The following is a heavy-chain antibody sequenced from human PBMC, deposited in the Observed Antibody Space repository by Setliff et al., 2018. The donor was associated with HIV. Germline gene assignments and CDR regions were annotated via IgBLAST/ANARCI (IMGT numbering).Heavy chain of an antibody. D-gene: IGHD2-8*02. Sequence: GGSLRLSCEVSGFTFSSYNMNWVRQAPGKGLEWVSSISSSSDYIYYADSVKGRFTISRDNAKNSLYLQMNSLRAEDTAVYYCARERGDIVLGNPRLFYFQHWGQGTLVTVSS. CDR1: GFTFSSYN. J-gene: IGHJ1*01. V-gene: IGHV3-21*01. CDR3: ARERGDIVLGNPRLFYFQH. CDR2: ISSSSDYI.